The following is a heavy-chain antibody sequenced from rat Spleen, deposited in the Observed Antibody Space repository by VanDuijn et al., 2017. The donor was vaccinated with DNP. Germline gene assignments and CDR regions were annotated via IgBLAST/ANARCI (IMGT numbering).Heavy chain of an antibody. CDR1: GYSITSSYR. J-gene: IGHJ2*01. Sequence: EVQLQESGPGLVKPSQSLSLTCSVTGYSITSSYRWNWIRKFPGNKLEWMGYINSAGSTNYNPSLKSRISLTRDTSKNQVFLQVNSVTAENTATYYCARQNSGDFDYWGQGVMVTVSS. D-gene: IGHD4-3*01. V-gene: IGHV3-3*01. CDR3: ARQNSGDFDY. CDR2: INSAGST.